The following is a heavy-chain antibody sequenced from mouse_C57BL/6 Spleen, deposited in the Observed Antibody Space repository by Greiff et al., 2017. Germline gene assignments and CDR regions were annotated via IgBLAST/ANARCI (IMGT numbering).Heavy chain of an antibody. D-gene: IGHD1-1*01. J-gene: IGHJ4*01. Sequence: VQLQQSGPELVKPGDSVKISCKASGYSFTGYFMNWVMQSHGKSLEWIGRINPYNGDTFYNQKFKGKATLTVDKSSSTAHMELRSLTSEDSAVYYCARDPSTVVNYYAMDYWGQGTSVTVSS. CDR3: ARDPSTVVNYYAMDY. V-gene: IGHV1-20*01. CDR2: INPYNGDT. CDR1: GYSFTGYF.